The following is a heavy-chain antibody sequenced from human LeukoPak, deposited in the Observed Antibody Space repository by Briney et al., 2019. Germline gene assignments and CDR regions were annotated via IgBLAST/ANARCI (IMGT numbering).Heavy chain of an antibody. D-gene: IGHD3-10*01. V-gene: IGHV3-48*04. CDR2: ISSSSTI. Sequence: GGSLRLSCAASGFTFSSYSMNWVRQAPGKGLEWVSYISSSSTIYYADSVKGRFTISRDNAKNSLYLQMNSLRAEDTAVYYCARDVWFGELLPLDHWGQGTLVTVSS. J-gene: IGHJ4*02. CDR1: GFTFSSYS. CDR3: ARDVWFGELLPLDH.